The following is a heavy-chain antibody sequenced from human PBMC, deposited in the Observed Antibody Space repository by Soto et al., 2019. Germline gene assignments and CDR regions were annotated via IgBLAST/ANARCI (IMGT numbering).Heavy chain of an antibody. D-gene: IGHD1-26*01. V-gene: IGHV3-23*01. CDR1: GFTFGSYA. Sequence: PGGSLRLSCAASGFTFGSYAMSWVRQAAGRGLEWVSGISGAGGTTYYADSVKGRFTVSRDNSKNTLYLQMNSVKAEDTAVYYCAKDLVRYPNGGQGTLVTVSS. J-gene: IGHJ4*02. CDR2: ISGAGGTT. CDR3: AKDLVRYPN.